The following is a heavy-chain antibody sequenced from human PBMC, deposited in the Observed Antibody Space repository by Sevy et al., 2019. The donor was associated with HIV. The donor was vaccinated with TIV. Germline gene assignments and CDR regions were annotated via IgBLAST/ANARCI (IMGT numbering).Heavy chain of an antibody. CDR3: VRDGWNY. CDR2: MTGSGSYI. Sequence: GGSLRLSCAASGFTFSTSTMNWVRQAPGKGLEWVSLMTGSGSYILYADSVKGRFTISRDNAKNSVFLQMNSLRVEDTAVYYYVRDGWNYWGQGTLVTVSS. CDR1: GFTFSTST. D-gene: IGHD2-15*01. V-gene: IGHV3-21*01. J-gene: IGHJ4*02.